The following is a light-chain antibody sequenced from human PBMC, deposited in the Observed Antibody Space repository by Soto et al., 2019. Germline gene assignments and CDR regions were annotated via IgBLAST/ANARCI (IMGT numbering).Light chain of an antibody. Sequence: QSVLTQPASVSGSPGQSITISCTGTASDVGAYKYVSWHQQHPGKAPKIIIYDVNSRPSGVSSRFSGSKSGNTASLTISGLQTDDEGDYYCCAHSTSGTHVFGTGTKVPS. CDR1: ASDVGAYKY. J-gene: IGLJ1*01. CDR2: DVN. V-gene: IGLV2-14*03. CDR3: CAHSTSGTHV.